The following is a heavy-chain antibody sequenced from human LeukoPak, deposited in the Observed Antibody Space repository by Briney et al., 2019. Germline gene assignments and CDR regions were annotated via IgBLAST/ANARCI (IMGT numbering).Heavy chain of an antibody. D-gene: IGHD6-13*01. CDR3: ARDPGYSSSGWFDP. CDR2: IKQDGSEK. CDR1: GFTFSSYA. Sequence: PGGFLRLSCAASGFTFSSYAMSWVRQAPGKGLEWVANIKQDGSEKYYVDSVKGRFTISRDNAKNSPYLQMNSLRAEDTAVYYCARDPGYSSSGWFDPWGQGTLVTVSS. V-gene: IGHV3-7*01. J-gene: IGHJ5*02.